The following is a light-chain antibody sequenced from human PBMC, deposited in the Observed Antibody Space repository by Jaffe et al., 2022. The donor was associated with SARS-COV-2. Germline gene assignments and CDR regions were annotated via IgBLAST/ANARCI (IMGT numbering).Light chain of an antibody. Sequence: QSVLTQPPSASGTPGQRVTFSCSGSSSNIGSNHVYWYQQFPGMAPKLLIYSNNQRPSGVPDRFSGSKSGTSASLAISGLQSEDEADYYCAAWDNSLNGVVFGGGTKLTVL. J-gene: IGLJ2*01. CDR1: SSNIGSNH. CDR2: SNN. V-gene: IGLV1-44*01. CDR3: AAWDNSLNGVV.